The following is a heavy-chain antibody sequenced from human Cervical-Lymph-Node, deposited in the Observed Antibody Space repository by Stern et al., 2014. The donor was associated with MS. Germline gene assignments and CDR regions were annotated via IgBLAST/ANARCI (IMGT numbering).Heavy chain of an antibody. CDR1: GYTFTSYA. CDR3: ARVPTLGWYYFDY. V-gene: IGHV1-3*01. D-gene: IGHD2-15*01. J-gene: IGHJ4*02. CDR2: INAGNGNT. Sequence: QVQLVQSGAEVKKPGASVKVSCKASGYTFTSYAMHWVRQAPGQRLEWMGWINAGNGNTKYSQKFQGRVTITRDTSASTAYMELSSLRSEDTAVYYCARVPTLGWYYFDYWGQGTLVTVSS.